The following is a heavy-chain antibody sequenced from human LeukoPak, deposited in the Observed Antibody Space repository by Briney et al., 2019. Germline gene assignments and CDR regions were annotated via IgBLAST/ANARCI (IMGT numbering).Heavy chain of an antibody. CDR1: GGSISSFTW. V-gene: IGHV4-4*02. CDR3: AAAQGAFDI. D-gene: IGHD6-6*01. J-gene: IGHJ3*02. CDR2: IYHSGTT. Sequence: SETLSLTCAVSGGSISSFTWWSWVRQPPGKGLEWIGEIYHSGTTNYNPSLKSGVSISVDRSKNRFSLKVSSVPAADTAVYYCAAAQGAFDIWGQGTMVTVSS.